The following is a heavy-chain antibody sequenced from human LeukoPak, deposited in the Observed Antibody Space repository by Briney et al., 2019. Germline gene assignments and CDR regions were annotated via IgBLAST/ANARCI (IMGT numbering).Heavy chain of an antibody. Sequence: GGSLRLSCAASGFTFSSYGMHWVRQAPGKGLEWVAFIRYDGSNKYYADSVKGRFTISRDNSKNTLYLQMNSLRAEDTAVYYCARGQPGDGYRTFDYWGQGTLVTVSS. J-gene: IGHJ4*02. CDR2: IRYDGSNK. V-gene: IGHV3-30*02. CDR1: GFTFSSYG. CDR3: ARGQPGDGYRTFDY. D-gene: IGHD5-24*01.